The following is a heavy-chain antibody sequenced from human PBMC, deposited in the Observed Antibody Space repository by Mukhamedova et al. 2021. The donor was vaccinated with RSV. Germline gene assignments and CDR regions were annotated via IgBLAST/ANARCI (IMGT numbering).Heavy chain of an antibody. D-gene: IGHD1-1*01. V-gene: IGHV4-4*09. CDR2: SGST. J-gene: IGHJ6*03. CDR3: ARIKGQLERRSSWDYYSMDV. Sequence: SGSTNYNPSLKSRVTISVDTSKNQFSLKLSSVTAADTAGYYCARIKGQLERRSSWDYYSMDVWGKGTTVTGSS.